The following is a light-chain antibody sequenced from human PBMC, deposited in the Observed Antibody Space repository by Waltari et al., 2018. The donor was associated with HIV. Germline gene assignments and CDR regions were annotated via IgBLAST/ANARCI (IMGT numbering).Light chain of an antibody. CDR2: DVY. CDR1: SSTVETF. V-gene: IGLV2-11*01. CDR3: CSHAGNLIFV. J-gene: IGLJ1*01. Sequence: QSALTQTHSVSGSPGEYIPIACTGPSSTVETFVSWYQQHPGQVPKFIIYDVYKPPSGFPDRFSGSKSVNTASLTISGLQAEDESDYYCCSHAGNLIFVFGTGTKVTVL.